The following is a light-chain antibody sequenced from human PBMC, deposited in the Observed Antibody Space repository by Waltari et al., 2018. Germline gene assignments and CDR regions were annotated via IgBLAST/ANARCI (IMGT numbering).Light chain of an antibody. CDR2: AAS. J-gene: IGKJ4*01. CDR3: QKYDYAPLT. V-gene: IGKV1-27*01. Sequence: DIQLTQSPSSLSSSVGDRVTITCRPSQGISNYLAWYQQKPGKVPKLLTYAASTLQSGVPSRFCGSGSGTEVTLNISSLQPEDVATYYCQKYDYAPLTFGGGTQVEIK. CDR1: QGISNY.